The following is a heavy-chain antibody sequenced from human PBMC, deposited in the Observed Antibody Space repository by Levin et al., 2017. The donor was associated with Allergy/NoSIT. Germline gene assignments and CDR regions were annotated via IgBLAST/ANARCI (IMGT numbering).Heavy chain of an antibody. D-gene: IGHD3-10*01. J-gene: IGHJ6*02. CDR3: ARDECAWFGECYGMDV. Sequence: SETLSLTCTVSGDSMSGRDYYWTWIRQYPGRGLEWIGFIHHSGSAYYNPSLKSRLAMSLDTSKRQLSLRLTSVTVAHTAVYFCARDECAWFGECYGMDVWGQGTTVLVSS. CDR2: IHHSGSA. V-gene: IGHV4-31*03. CDR1: GDSMSGRDYY.